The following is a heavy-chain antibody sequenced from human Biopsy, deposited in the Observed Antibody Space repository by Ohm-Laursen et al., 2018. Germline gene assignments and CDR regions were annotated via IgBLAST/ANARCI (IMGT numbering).Heavy chain of an antibody. CDR1: GFTFNNYG. D-gene: IGHD5-18*01. J-gene: IGHJ6*02. Sequence: SLRLSCAASGFTFNNYGMQWVSQAPGKGLEWVAFIFYDGSNTYYADSVKGQFTISRDNSRDTLYLQMSSLRAEDTAVYYCAKDRYNYTPIGGFSMDVWGQGTTVTVSS. V-gene: IGHV3-30*18. CDR2: IFYDGSNT. CDR3: AKDRYNYTPIGGFSMDV.